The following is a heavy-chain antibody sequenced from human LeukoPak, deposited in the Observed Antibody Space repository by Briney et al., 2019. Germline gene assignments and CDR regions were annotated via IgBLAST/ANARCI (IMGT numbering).Heavy chain of an antibody. D-gene: IGHD2-2*01. V-gene: IGHV4-59*01. CDR1: GDSISSYY. Sequence: PSETLSLTCTVSGDSISSYYWSWIRQPPGKGLEWIGYIYYSGSTNYNPSLKSRVTISVDTSKNQFSLKLSSVTAADTAVYYCARLGLSNYFDYWGQGTLVTVSS. CDR2: IYYSGST. J-gene: IGHJ4*02. CDR3: ARLGLSNYFDY.